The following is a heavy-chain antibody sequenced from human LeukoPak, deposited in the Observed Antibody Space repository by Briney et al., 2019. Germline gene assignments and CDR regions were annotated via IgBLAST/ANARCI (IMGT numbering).Heavy chain of an antibody. CDR1: GFIFSDHY. CDR3: ARPLDAFTNAFDY. D-gene: IGHD2-8*01. V-gene: IGHV4-38-2*01. Sequence: GSLRLSCAASGFIFSDHYMDWVRQAPGKGPEWIGSVYFNGDTKYTPSLKSRVNIFVDTSRNQFSLRLTSVTAADTAVYYCARPLDAFTNAFDYWGHGVLVTVSS. J-gene: IGHJ5*01. CDR2: VYFNGDT.